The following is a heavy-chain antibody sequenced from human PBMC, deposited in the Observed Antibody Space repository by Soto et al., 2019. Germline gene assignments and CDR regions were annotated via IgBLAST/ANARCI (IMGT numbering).Heavy chain of an antibody. D-gene: IGHD2-2*01. Sequence: GASVKVSCKASGGTFSSYAISWVRQAPGQGLEWMGGIIPIFGTANYAQKFQGRVTITADESTSTAYMELSSLRSEDTAVYYCARAGDVVVPAAEGLYYYYYGMDVWGQGTTVTVSS. CDR1: GGTFSSYA. CDR3: ARAGDVVVPAAEGLYYYYYGMDV. J-gene: IGHJ6*02. CDR2: IIPIFGTA. V-gene: IGHV1-69*13.